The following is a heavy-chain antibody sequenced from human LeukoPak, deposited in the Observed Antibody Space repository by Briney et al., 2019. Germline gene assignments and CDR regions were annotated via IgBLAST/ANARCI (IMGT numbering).Heavy chain of an antibody. J-gene: IGHJ4*02. CDR2: ISSRSNYI. CDR3: AREMATPSFDY. Sequence: GGSLRLSCAASGFTFSSYSMNWVRQAPGKGLEWVSSISSRSNYIFYADSMKGRFTVSRDNAKNLLYLQMHSLRAEDTAVYYCAREMATPSFDYWGQGTLVAVSS. V-gene: IGHV3-21*01. CDR1: GFTFSSYS. D-gene: IGHD5-24*01.